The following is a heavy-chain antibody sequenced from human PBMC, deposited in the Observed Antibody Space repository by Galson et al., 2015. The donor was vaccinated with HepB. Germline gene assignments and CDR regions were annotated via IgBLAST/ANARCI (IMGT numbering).Heavy chain of an antibody. J-gene: IGHJ5*02. V-gene: IGHV4-30-2*01. CDR1: GGSISSGGYS. Sequence: TLSLTCAVSGGSISSGGYSWSWIRQPPGKGLEWIGYIYHSGSTYYNPSLKSRVTISVDRSKNQFSLKLSSVTAADTAVYYCARAYDSSGLGWFDPWGQGTLVTVSS. CDR3: ARAYDSSGLGWFDP. CDR2: IYHSGST. D-gene: IGHD3-22*01.